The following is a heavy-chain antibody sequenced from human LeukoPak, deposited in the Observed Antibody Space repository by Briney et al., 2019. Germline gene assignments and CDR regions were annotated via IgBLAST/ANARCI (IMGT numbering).Heavy chain of an antibody. Sequence: GGSLRLSCAASGFTFSDHGMNWVRQAPGKGLEWVSGISPSGDITYYADSVKGRFTISRDNSKNTVYLQVISLTAEDTAVYYCAKDDAWLRFGEWSQGTLVTVSS. D-gene: IGHD3-10*01. V-gene: IGHV3-23*01. CDR2: ISPSGDIT. CDR3: AKDDAWLRFGE. CDR1: GFTFSDHG. J-gene: IGHJ4*02.